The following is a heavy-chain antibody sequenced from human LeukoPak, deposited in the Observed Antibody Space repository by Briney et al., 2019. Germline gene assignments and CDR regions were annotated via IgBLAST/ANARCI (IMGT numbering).Heavy chain of an antibody. CDR3: ARGGALLEWSYYFDY. V-gene: IGHV5-51*01. D-gene: IGHD3-3*01. CDR2: IYPGDSDT. J-gene: IGHJ4*02. Sequence: GESLKISCKGSGYSFTSYWIGWVRQMPGKGLEWMGIIYPGDSDTRYSPSFQGQVTISADKSISTAYLQWSSLKASDTAMYYCARGGALLEWSYYFDYWGQGTLVTVSS. CDR1: GYSFTSYW.